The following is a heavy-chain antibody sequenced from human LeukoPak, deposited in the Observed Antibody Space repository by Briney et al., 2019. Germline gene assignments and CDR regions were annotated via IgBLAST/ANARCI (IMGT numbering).Heavy chain of an antibody. J-gene: IGHJ4*02. CDR3: AKDYPRIPPKRSSFDY. V-gene: IGHV3-66*01. CDR1: GFTVSSNY. CDR2: IYSGGST. D-gene: IGHD2-2*02. Sequence: GGSLRLSCAASGFTVSSNYMSWVRQAPGKGLEWVSVIYSGGSTYYADSVKGRFTISRDNSKNTLYLQMNSLRAEDTAVYYCAKDYPRIPPKRSSFDYWGQGTLVTVSS.